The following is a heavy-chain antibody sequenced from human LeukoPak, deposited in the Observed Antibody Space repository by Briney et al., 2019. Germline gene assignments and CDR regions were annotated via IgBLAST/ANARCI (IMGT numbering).Heavy chain of an antibody. CDR2: INPNSGGT. Sequence: ASVKVSCKASGYTFTGYYMHWVRQAPGQGLEWMGWINPNSGGTNYAQKFQGGVTMTRDTSISTAYMELSRLRSDDTAVYYCARDLLVSPYPEPAFDPWGQGTLVTVSS. CDR1: GYTFTGYY. V-gene: IGHV1-2*02. CDR3: ARDLLVSPYPEPAFDP. D-gene: IGHD3-22*01. J-gene: IGHJ5*02.